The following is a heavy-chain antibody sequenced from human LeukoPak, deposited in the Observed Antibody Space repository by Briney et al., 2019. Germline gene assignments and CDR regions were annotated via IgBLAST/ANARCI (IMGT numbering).Heavy chain of an antibody. Sequence: GRSLRLSCAASGFTFSSYGMHWVRQAPGKGLEWVAVISHDRSNKYYADSVKGRFTISRDNSKNTLYLQMSSLRADDTAVYYCAKEHYYETSALPGEYWGQGTLVTVSP. CDR1: GFTFSSYG. J-gene: IGHJ4*02. CDR2: ISHDRSNK. CDR3: AKEHYYETSALPGEY. D-gene: IGHD3-22*01. V-gene: IGHV3-30*18.